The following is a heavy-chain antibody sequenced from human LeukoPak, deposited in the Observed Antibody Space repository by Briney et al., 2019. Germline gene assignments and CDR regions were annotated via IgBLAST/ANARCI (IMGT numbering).Heavy chain of an antibody. CDR1: GGSISSSSYY. V-gene: IGHV4-39*07. J-gene: IGHJ4*02. D-gene: IGHD3-10*01. CDR3: ARLLLWFGEGVDPFDY. CDR2: IYYSGST. Sequence: ASETLSLTCTVSGGSISSSSYYWGWIRQPPGKGLEWIGSIYYSGSTYYNPSLKSRVTISVDTSKNQFSLKLSSVTAADTAAYYCARLLLWFGEGVDPFDYWGQGTLVTVSS.